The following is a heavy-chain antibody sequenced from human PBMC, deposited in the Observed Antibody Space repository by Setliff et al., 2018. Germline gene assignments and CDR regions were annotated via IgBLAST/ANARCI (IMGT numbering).Heavy chain of an antibody. D-gene: IGHD4-17*01. CDR3: ARLPRTVTHFDY. Sequence: SETLSLTCTVSGVSIRSYYWSWIRQPPGKGLEWIGYIFYSGSSNYNSSLQSRVSISVDTSKNQLSLKLDSLTAADTAVYFCARLPRTVTHFDYWGQGALVTAPQ. CDR1: GVSIRSYY. J-gene: IGHJ4*02. CDR2: IFYSGSS. V-gene: IGHV4-59*01.